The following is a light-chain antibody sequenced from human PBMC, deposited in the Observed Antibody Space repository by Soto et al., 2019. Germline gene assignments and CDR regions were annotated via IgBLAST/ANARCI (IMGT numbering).Light chain of an antibody. V-gene: IGLV2-23*01. CDR2: EGS. CDR3: CSYAGSSTYVV. J-gene: IGLJ2*01. CDR1: SSDVGSYNL. Sequence: QSVLTQPASVSGSPGQSITISCTGTSSDVGSYNLVSWYQQHQSKAPKLMIYEGSKRPSGVSNRFSGSKSGNTASLTNSGLQAEDDADSYCCSYAGSSTYVVFGGGTKLTVL.